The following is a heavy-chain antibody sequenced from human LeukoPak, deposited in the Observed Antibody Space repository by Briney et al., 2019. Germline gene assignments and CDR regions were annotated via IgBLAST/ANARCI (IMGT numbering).Heavy chain of an antibody. V-gene: IGHV3-7*01. CDR2: INEGGSEK. CDR1: GFTFRNYW. J-gene: IGHJ4*02. D-gene: IGHD3-3*01. CDR3: ARYDFWSGYCDY. Sequence: PGGSLRLSCAASGFTFRNYWMSWVRQVPGKGLEWVVNINEGGSEKYYVDSVKGRFTISRDNAKNSLYLQMNSLRAEDTAVYYCARYDFWSGYCDYWGQGTLVTVSS.